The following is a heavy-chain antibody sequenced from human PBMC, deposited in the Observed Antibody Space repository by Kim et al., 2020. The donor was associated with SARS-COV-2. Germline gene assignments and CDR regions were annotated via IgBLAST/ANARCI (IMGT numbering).Heavy chain of an antibody. J-gene: IGHJ4*02. D-gene: IGHD6-13*01. V-gene: IGHV4-34*01. Sequence: NPSLKSRVTISVDTSKNQFSLKLSSVTAADTAVYYCARGRGIAAAGQIDYWGQGTLVTVSS. CDR3: ARGRGIAAAGQIDY.